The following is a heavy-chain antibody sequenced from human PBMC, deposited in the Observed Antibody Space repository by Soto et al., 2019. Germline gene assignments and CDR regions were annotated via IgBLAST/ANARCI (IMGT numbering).Heavy chain of an antibody. J-gene: IGHJ5*02. CDR2: IDAGNGNT. V-gene: IGHV1-3*01. D-gene: IGHD5-18*01. CDR1: GYTFTRYV. Sequence: ASVKVSCKASGYTFTRYVMHWVRQAPGQRLEWMGWIDAGNGNTRYSQNFQGRVTISRDTSATTVYMELSSLRSEDTAVYYCARKRILPSLGFGPWGKATRCTVPS. CDR3: ARKRILPSLGFGP.